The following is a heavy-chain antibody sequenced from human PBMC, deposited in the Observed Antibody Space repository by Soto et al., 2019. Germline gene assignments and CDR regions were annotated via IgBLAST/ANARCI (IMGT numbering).Heavy chain of an antibody. J-gene: IGHJ4*02. CDR3: ARRRASDYGGNHHPYDFDL. CDR2: IAYSGRT. Sequence: PSETLSLTCTVSGASIITVTYFWVWIRQSPRGGLELIGSIAYSGRTYDNPSLQSRITTSIDASKNQFSLKLTSVTTADTAVYYCARRRASDYGGNHHPYDFDLWGQGALVTVSS. D-gene: IGHD4-17*01. CDR1: GASIITVTYF. V-gene: IGHV4-39*01.